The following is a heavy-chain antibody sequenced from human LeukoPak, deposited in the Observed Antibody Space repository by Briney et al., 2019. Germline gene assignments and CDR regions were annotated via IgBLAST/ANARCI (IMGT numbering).Heavy chain of an antibody. Sequence: GGSLRLSCAASGFTFSDYYMNWVRQAPGKGLEWVSSISSSSSYIYYADSVKGRFTISRDNAKNSLYLQMNSLRAEDTAVYYCASRPMVRGVIIDYWGQGTLVTVSS. CDR2: ISSSSSYI. V-gene: IGHV3-21*01. CDR3: ASRPMVRGVIIDY. D-gene: IGHD3-10*01. J-gene: IGHJ4*02. CDR1: GFTFSDYY.